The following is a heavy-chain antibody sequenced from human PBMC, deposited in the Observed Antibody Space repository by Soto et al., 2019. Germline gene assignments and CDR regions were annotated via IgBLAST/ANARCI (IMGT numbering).Heavy chain of an antibody. CDR3: ASTPAYCGGDCYLTWHY. CDR2: ISSSGSTI. J-gene: IGHJ4*02. V-gene: IGHV3-48*04. D-gene: IGHD2-21*02. CDR1: GFTFSSYS. Sequence: EVQLVASGGGLVQPGGSLRLSCAASGFTFSSYSMNWVRQAPGKGLEWVSYISSSGSTIYYADSVKGRFTISRDNAKNSLYLQMNSLRAEDTAVYYCASTPAYCGGDCYLTWHYWGQGTLVTVSS.